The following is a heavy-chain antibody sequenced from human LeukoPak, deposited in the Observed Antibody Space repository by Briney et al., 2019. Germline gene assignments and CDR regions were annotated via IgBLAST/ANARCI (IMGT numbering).Heavy chain of an antibody. D-gene: IGHD6-19*01. CDR1: GFTFSSYA. J-gene: IGHJ6*02. Sequence: GRSLTLSCAASGFTFSSYAMSWVRQAPCKGLDWVSAISGSGGSTYYADSVKGRFTISRDNSKNTLYLQMNSLRAEDTAVYYCAKDPHSSGWDIYYYGMDVWGQGTTVTVSS. CDR3: AKDPHSSGWDIYYYGMDV. CDR2: ISGSGGST. V-gene: IGHV3-23*01.